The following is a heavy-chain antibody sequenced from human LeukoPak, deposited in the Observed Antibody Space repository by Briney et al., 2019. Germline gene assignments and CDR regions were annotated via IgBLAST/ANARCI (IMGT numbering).Heavy chain of an antibody. CDR2: ISGSGGST. Sequence: GGSLRLSCAASGFTVSSIHMVWVRQAPGKGLEWVSAISGSGGSTYYADSVKGRFTISRDNSKNTLYLQMNSLRAEDTAVYYCANCSGWFFDYWGQGTLVTVSS. CDR3: ANCSGWFFDY. D-gene: IGHD6-19*01. CDR1: GFTVSSIH. J-gene: IGHJ4*02. V-gene: IGHV3-23*01.